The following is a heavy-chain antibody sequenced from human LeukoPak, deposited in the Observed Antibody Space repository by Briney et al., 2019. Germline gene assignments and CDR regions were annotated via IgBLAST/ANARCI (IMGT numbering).Heavy chain of an antibody. D-gene: IGHD6-13*01. J-gene: IGHJ2*01. V-gene: IGHV4-59*01. CDR1: GGSISSYY. CDR3: ARRTWGIAAGEEYFDL. Sequence: SETLSLTCTVSGGSISSYYWSWIRQPPGKGLEWIGYIYYSGSTNYNGNTNYNPSLKSRVTILVDTSKNQFSLKLSSVTAADTAVYYCARRTWGIAAGEEYFDLWGRGTLVTVSS. CDR2: IYYSGST.